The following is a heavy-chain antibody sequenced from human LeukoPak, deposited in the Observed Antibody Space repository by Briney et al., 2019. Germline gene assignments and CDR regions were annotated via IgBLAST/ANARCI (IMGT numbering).Heavy chain of an antibody. CDR2: INPDGSQR. D-gene: IGHD2-21*01. CDR1: GFTFSSYA. V-gene: IGHV3-7*01. J-gene: IGHJ3*02. CDR3: ARDPAYGALDI. Sequence: PGRSLRLSCAASGFTFSSYAMHWVRQAPGKGLEWVAIINPDGSQRSFVDSVKGRFAISRDNAKNSLYLQMNSLSAEDTAVYYCARDPAYGALDIWGQGTTVTVSS.